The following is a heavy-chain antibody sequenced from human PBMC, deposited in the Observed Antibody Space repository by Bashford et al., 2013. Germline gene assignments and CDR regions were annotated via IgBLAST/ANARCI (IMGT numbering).Heavy chain of an antibody. CDR1: GGSIRSTTYY. J-gene: IGHJ5*01. V-gene: IGHV4-39*01. CDR3: AGDMTYNWYYY. CDR2: ITYSGTT. Sequence: SETLSLTCTVSGGSIRSTTYYWAWIRQPPGKGLEWIASITYSGTTYYNPSLKSRVTISVDTSKDQFSLKLSSVNVADTAVYYCAGDMTYNWYYYWGQGTLVTVSS.